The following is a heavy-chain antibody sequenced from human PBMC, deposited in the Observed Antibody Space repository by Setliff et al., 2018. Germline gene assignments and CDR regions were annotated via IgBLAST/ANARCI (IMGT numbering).Heavy chain of an antibody. Sequence: SETLSLTCTVSGYSISSAYYWGWIRQPPGKELEYIGSVYHSGSTYYNPSLKSRVTISVDTSKNQFSLKLSSVTAADTAVYYCARESRYYYDNLGTLDYWGQGTLVTVSS. CDR3: ARESRYYYDNLGTLDY. CDR1: GYSISSAYY. CDR2: VYHSGST. D-gene: IGHD3-22*01. J-gene: IGHJ4*02. V-gene: IGHV4-38-2*02.